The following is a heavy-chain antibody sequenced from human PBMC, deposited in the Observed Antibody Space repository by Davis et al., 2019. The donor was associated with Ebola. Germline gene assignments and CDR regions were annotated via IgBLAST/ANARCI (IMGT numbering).Heavy chain of an antibody. J-gene: IGHJ4*02. Sequence: ASVPVSCQASGYTFSNYYMHWVRQAPGQGLEWMGIINPSGDSTSYAQRSQGRVTMTRDTSTSTLHLEVTDLRSEDTAMYYCTRESYTGSGSYLLWGQGTLVTVSS. V-gene: IGHV1-46*01. D-gene: IGHD3-10*01. CDR3: TRESYTGSGSYLL. CDR1: GYTFSNYY. CDR2: INPSGDST.